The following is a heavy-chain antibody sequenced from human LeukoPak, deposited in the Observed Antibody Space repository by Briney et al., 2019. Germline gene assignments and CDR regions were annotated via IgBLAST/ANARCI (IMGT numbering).Heavy chain of an antibody. CDR1: GFTFSSYS. J-gene: IGHJ4*02. Sequence: PGGSLRLSCAASGFTFSSYSMDWVRQAPGKGPEWVSTIGSSSTYTDYADSVKGRFTISRDNAKNSLYLQMNSLGAEDTAVYYCLNMGAEILPYWGQGTLVTVSS. CDR3: LNMGAEILPY. V-gene: IGHV3-21*01. D-gene: IGHD4/OR15-4a*01. CDR2: IGSSSTYT.